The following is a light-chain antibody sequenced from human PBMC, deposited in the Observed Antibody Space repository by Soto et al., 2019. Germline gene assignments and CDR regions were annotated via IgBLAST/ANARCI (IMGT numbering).Light chain of an antibody. CDR3: QTWGAGIVV. CDR2: LNSDGSH. V-gene: IGLV4-69*01. Sequence: QPVLTQSPSASASLGASVKLTCTLSSGHSSYAIAWHQQQPEKGPRYLMKLNSDGSHSKGDGIPDRFSGSSSGAERYLTISSLQSEDEADYYCQTWGAGIVVFGGGTKLHRP. CDR1: SGHSSYA. J-gene: IGLJ2*01.